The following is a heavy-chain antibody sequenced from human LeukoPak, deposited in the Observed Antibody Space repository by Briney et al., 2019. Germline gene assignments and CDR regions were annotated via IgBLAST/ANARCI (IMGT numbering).Heavy chain of an antibody. V-gene: IGHV4-59*01. CDR1: GGSISSYY. J-gene: IGHJ4*02. D-gene: IGHD6-13*01. CDR2: IYYSGST. Sequence: ASETLSLTCTVSGGSISSYYWSWIRQPPGKGLEWIGYIYYSGSTNYNPSLKSRVTISVDTSKNQFSLKLSSVTAADTAVYYCASKSASAAAGNFDYWGQGTLVTVSS. CDR3: ASKSASAAAGNFDY.